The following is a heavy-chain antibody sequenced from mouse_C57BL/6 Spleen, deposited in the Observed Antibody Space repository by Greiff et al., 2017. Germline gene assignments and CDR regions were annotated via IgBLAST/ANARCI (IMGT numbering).Heavy chain of an antibody. CDR2: IWSGGST. J-gene: IGHJ4*01. D-gene: IGHD2-2*01. CDR1: GFSLTSYG. V-gene: IGHV2-2*01. Sequence: QVHVKQSGPGLVQPSQSLSITCTVSGFSLTSYGVHWVRQSPGKGLEWLGVIWSGGSTDYNAAFISRLSISKDNSKSQVFFKMNSLQADDTAIYYCARNHGYDDYAMDYWGQGTSVTVSS. CDR3: ARNHGYDDYAMDY.